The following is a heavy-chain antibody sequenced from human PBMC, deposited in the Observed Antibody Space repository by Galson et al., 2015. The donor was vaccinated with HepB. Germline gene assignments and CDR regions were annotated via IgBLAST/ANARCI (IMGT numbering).Heavy chain of an antibody. CDR3: AKWPLPSGSYQARVFDH. D-gene: IGHD3-10*01. Sequence: SLRLSCAASGFTFSSYAMSWVRQAPGKGLEWVSAISGSGGSTYYADSVKGRFTISRDNSKNTLYLQMNSLRAEDTAVYYCAKWPLPSGSYQARVFDHWGQGTLVTVSS. CDR1: GFTFSSYA. V-gene: IGHV3-23*01. CDR2: ISGSGGST. J-gene: IGHJ4*02.